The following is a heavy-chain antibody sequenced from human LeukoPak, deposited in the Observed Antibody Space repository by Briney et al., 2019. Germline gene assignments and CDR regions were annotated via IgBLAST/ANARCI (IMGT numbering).Heavy chain of an antibody. CDR2: IIPIFGTA. Sequence: SVKVSCKASGGTFSSYAISWVRQAPGQGLEWMGGIIPIFGTANYAQKFQGRVTITADESTSTAYMELSSPRSEDTAVYYCARVLSMGVPAAINWFDPWGQGTLVTVSS. V-gene: IGHV1-69*13. J-gene: IGHJ5*02. CDR3: ARVLSMGVPAAINWFDP. CDR1: GGTFSSYA. D-gene: IGHD2-2*02.